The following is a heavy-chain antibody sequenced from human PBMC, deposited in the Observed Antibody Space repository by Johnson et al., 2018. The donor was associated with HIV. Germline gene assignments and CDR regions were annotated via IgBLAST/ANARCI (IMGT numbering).Heavy chain of an antibody. CDR3: ARLEELLRAFDI. J-gene: IGHJ3*02. V-gene: IGHV3-30*04. Sequence: QVQLVESGGGLVKPGGSLRLSCAASGFTFSSYAMHWVRQAPGKGLEWVAVISYDGGEKYYVPSVKGRFTISRDNVRNSLYLQMNSLRAEDTAVYYCARLEELLRAFDIWGQGTMVTVSS. CDR1: GFTFSSYA. D-gene: IGHD1-26*01. CDR2: ISYDGGEK.